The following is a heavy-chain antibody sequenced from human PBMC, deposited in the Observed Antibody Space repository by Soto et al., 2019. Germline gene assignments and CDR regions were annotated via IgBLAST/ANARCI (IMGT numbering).Heavy chain of an antibody. Sequence: PGGSLRLSCAASGFTFSSYSMNWVRQAPGKGLEWVSYISSSSNTIYYADSVKGRFTISRDNAKNSLYLQMNSLRDEDTAVYYCARSCITYYDFWSGLASDAFDIWGQGTMVTVSS. CDR1: GFTFSSYS. V-gene: IGHV3-48*02. CDR2: ISSSSNTI. D-gene: IGHD3-3*01. CDR3: ARSCITYYDFWSGLASDAFDI. J-gene: IGHJ3*02.